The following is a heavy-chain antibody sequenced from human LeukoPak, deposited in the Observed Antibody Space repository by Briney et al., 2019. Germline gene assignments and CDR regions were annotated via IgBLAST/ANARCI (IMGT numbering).Heavy chain of an antibody. Sequence: SETLSLTCTVSGGSISSSSYYWGWIRQPPGKGLEWIGSIYYSGSTYYNPSLKSRVTISVDTSKNQFSLKLSSVTAADTAVYYCARVDTAMAAYYYYYYMDVWGKGTTVTVSS. J-gene: IGHJ6*03. V-gene: IGHV4-39*01. CDR1: GGSISSSSYY. D-gene: IGHD5-18*01. CDR2: IYYSGST. CDR3: ARVDTAMAAYYYYYYMDV.